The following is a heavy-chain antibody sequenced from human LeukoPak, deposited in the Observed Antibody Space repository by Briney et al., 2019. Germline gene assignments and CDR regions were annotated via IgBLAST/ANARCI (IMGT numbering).Heavy chain of an antibody. CDR2: INSDGSST. J-gene: IGHJ4*02. Sequence: GGSLRLSCAASGFTFGSYWMHWVRQAPGKGLVWVSRINSDGSSTSYADSVRGRLSIFRDNAKNTLYLQMNSMRAEDTAVYYCARGLSGYASSLGYWGQGTLVTVSA. D-gene: IGHD6-6*01. CDR1: GFTFGSYW. CDR3: ARGLSGYASSLGY. V-gene: IGHV3-74*01.